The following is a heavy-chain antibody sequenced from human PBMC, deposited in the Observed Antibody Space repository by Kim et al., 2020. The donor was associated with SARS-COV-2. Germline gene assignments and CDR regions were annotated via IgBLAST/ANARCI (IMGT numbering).Heavy chain of an antibody. D-gene: IGHD5-18*01. V-gene: IGHV1-18*01. CDR3: ARDTVQLWLPSY. Sequence: NYAPKLQGRVTTTTDTSTSTAYMELRSLRSDDTAVYYCARDTVQLWLPSYWGQGTLVTVSS. J-gene: IGHJ4*02.